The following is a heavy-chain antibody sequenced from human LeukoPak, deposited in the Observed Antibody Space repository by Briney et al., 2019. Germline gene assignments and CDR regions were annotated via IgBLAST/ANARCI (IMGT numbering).Heavy chain of an antibody. J-gene: IGHJ5*02. V-gene: IGHV1-2*02. CDR3: ARGVGTSWFDP. CDR1: GYTFSDYY. Sequence: ASVKVSCKAYGYTFSDYYMHWVRQAPGQGLEGMGWINPKSGGANFAEKFQGRVTMTRGTSIRTVYMELSRVTYDDTAVYYCARGVGTSWFDPWGQGTLVTVSS. CDR2: INPKSGGA. D-gene: IGHD2-2*01.